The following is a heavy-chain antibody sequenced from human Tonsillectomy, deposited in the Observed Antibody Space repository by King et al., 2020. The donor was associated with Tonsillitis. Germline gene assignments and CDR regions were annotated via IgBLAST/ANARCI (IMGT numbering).Heavy chain of an antibody. CDR2: FDPEDGET. J-gene: IGHJ5*02. Sequence: QLVQSGAEVKKPGASVKVSCRVSGYTLTELSMHWVRQAPGKGLEWMGGFDPEDGETIYAQKFQGRVTMTEDTSTDTAYMELSSLRSEDTAVYYCASSRSYYYDSSGCDWFDPWGQGTLVTVSS. CDR1: GYTLTELS. D-gene: IGHD3-22*01. V-gene: IGHV1-24*01. CDR3: ASSRSYYYDSSGCDWFDP.